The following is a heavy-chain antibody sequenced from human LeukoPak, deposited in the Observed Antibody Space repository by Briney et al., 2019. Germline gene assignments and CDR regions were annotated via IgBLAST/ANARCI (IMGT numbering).Heavy chain of an antibody. Sequence: ASVKVSCRASGYTFTTYHINWVRQATGQGLEWMGWMNPNSGDRGYAQKFQGRVTITTDTSIGTAYMELSSLTSEDTAVYFCARTTSSTASGYDYWGQGTLVTVSS. J-gene: IGHJ4*02. D-gene: IGHD6-25*01. V-gene: IGHV1-8*03. CDR2: MNPNSGDR. CDR3: ARTTSSTASGYDY. CDR1: GYTFTTYH.